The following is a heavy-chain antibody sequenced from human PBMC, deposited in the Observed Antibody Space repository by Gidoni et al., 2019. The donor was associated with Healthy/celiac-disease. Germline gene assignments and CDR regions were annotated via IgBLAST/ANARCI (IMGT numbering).Heavy chain of an antibody. V-gene: IGHV4-39*01. D-gene: IGHD3-3*01. CDR1: GGSISSSSYY. CDR3: ARLGYDFWSGYSPDIDY. CDR2: IYYSGST. Sequence: QLQLQESGPGLVKPSETMSLTCTVSGGSISSSSYYWGWIRQPPGKGLEWIGSIYYSGSTYYNPSLKSRVTISVDTSKNQFSLKLSSVTAADTAVYYCARLGYDFWSGYSPDIDYWGQGTLVTVSS. J-gene: IGHJ4*02.